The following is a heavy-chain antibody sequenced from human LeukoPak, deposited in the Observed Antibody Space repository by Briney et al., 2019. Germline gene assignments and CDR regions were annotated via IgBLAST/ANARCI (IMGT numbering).Heavy chain of an antibody. Sequence: ASVKVSCKASGCTFTSYDINWVRQATGQGLEWMGWINAGNGNTKYSQKFQGRVTITRDTSASTAYMELSSLRSEDTAMYYCARVGKIGSGWPLGYWGQGTLVTVSS. CDR3: ARVGKIGSGWPLGY. J-gene: IGHJ4*02. CDR2: INAGNGNT. D-gene: IGHD6-19*01. CDR1: GCTFTSYD. V-gene: IGHV1-3*01.